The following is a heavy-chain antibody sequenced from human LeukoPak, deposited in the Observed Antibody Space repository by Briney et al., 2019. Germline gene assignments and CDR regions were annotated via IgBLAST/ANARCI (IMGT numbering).Heavy chain of an antibody. D-gene: IGHD5-18*01. V-gene: IGHV4-59*01. CDR3: ARGLLDSYGYGYYFDY. CDR1: GGSISSYY. Sequence: SETLSLTCTVSGGSISSYYWSWIRQPPGKGLEWIGYIYYSGSTNYNPSLKSRVIISVDTSKNQLSLKLSSVTAADTAVYYCARGLLDSYGYGYYFDYWGQGTLVTVSS. CDR2: IYYSGST. J-gene: IGHJ4*02.